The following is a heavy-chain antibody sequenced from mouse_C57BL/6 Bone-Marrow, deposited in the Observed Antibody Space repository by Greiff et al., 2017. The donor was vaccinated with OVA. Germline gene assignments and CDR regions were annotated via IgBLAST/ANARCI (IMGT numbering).Heavy chain of an antibody. Sequence: EVQLVESGGGLVKPGGSLKLSCAASGFTFSSYAMSWVRQTPEKRLEWVATISDGGSYTYYPDNVKGRFTISRANAKNNLYLQMSHLKSEDTAMYYCARDPYGDWYFDVWGTGTTVTVSS. D-gene: IGHD1-1*01. CDR1: GFTFSSYA. CDR3: ARDPYGDWYFDV. J-gene: IGHJ1*03. CDR2: ISDGGSYT. V-gene: IGHV5-4*01.